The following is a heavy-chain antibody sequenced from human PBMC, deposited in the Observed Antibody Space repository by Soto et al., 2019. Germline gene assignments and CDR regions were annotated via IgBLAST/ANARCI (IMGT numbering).Heavy chain of an antibody. CDR3: AAGGKNGYIK. D-gene: IGHD1-1*01. V-gene: IGHV1-69*01. CDR1: RDTFDSYA. J-gene: IGHJ4*02. CDR2: IIPILGTT. Sequence: QVQLVQSGAEERVPGSSVKVSCKASRDTFDSYAMTWVRLAPGQGPEWMGGIIPILGTTKYAQKFQGRVTMTADESTSTVYMEVSTLRSEDGAVYYCAAGGKNGYIKWGQGTQVTVSS.